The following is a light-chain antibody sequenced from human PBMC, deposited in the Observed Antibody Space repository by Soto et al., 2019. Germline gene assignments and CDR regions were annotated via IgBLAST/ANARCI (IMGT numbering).Light chain of an antibody. V-gene: IGKV3-11*01. CDR2: DAS. Sequence: EIVLTQSPATLSLSPGERATLSCRASQSISTYLAWYQQKPGQAPRLLIYDASNRAPGIPARISGRGSGTDFTLTINSLEPEDFAIYYCQRRSSWPRMYSFGQGTKLEIK. CDR1: QSISTY. CDR3: QRRSSWPRMYS. J-gene: IGKJ2*01.